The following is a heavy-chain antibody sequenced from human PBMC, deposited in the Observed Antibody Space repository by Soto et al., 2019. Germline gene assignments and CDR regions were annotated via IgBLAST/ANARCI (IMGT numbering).Heavy chain of an antibody. J-gene: IGHJ5*02. Sequence: ASVKVSCTASGYTFSIYGINWVRQAPGQGLEWMGWTRPNNGDTKYAQKLQGRVTMTTDTSTSTAYMELRSLRSDDTAVYYCARDPYCGGDCTNWFDPWGQGTLVTVSS. V-gene: IGHV1-18*01. CDR1: GYTFSIYG. CDR3: ARDPYCGGDCTNWFDP. CDR2: TRPNNGDT. D-gene: IGHD2-21*02.